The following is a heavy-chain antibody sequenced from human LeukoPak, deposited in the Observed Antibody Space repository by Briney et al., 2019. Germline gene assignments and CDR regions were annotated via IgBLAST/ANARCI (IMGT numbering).Heavy chain of an antibody. J-gene: IGHJ4*02. D-gene: IGHD2-2*01. V-gene: IGHV3-30*01. CDR1: GFTFSSYA. CDR3: ARDPHSSTAPYYFDY. CDR2: ISYDGSNK. Sequence: GGSLRLSCAASGFTFSSYAMPWVRQAPGKGLEWVAVISYDGSNKYYADSVKGRFTISRDNSKNTLYLQMNSLRAEDTAVYYCARDPHSSTAPYYFDYWGQGTLVTVSS.